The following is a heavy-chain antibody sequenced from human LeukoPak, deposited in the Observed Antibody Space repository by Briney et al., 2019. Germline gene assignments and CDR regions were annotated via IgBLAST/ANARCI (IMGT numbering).Heavy chain of an antibody. V-gene: IGHV4-39*01. D-gene: IGHD4-23*01. Sequence: SETLSLTCTVSGGSISSSSYYWGWIRQPPGKGLEWIGSIYYSGSTYYNPSLKSRVTISVDTSKNQFSLKLSSVTAADTAVYYCARAQGYGGNFDYWGQGTLVTVSS. J-gene: IGHJ4*02. CDR2: IYYSGST. CDR1: GGSISSSSYY. CDR3: ARAQGYGGNFDY.